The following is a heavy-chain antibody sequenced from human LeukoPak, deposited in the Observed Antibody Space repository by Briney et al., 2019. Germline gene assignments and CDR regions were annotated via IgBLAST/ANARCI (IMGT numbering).Heavy chain of an antibody. CDR3: ARGRVGGYCSSTSCYAFDI. Sequence: ASVKVSCKASGYTFTSYGISWVRQAPGQGLDWMGWISAYNGNTNYAQKLQGRVTMTTDTSTSTAYMELRSLRSDDTAVYYCARGRVGGYCSSTSCYAFDIWGQGTMVTVSS. J-gene: IGHJ3*02. CDR2: ISAYNGNT. V-gene: IGHV1-18*04. D-gene: IGHD2-2*01. CDR1: GYTFTSYG.